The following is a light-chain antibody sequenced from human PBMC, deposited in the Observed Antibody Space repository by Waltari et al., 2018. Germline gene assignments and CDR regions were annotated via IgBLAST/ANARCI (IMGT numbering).Light chain of an antibody. CDR3: QQYNNWPRT. V-gene: IGKV3-15*01. J-gene: IGKJ1*01. Sequence: EIVMTQSPATLSVSPGERATLSCRASQSVSSNLAWYQQKPGQAPRHPIYGASTRATGIPARCSGSGSGTEFTLTISSLQSEDFAVYYCQQYNNWPRTFGQGTKVEIK. CDR2: GAS. CDR1: QSVSSN.